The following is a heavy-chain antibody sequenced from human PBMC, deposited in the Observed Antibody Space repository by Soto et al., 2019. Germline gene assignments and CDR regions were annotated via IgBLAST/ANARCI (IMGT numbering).Heavy chain of an antibody. V-gene: IGHV1-69*01. CDR1: GGTFSSYA. CDR2: IIPIFGTA. D-gene: IGHD1-26*01. CDR3: ARVEWELQSRNYGMDV. Sequence: QVQLVQSGAEVKKPGSSVKVSCKASGGTFSSYAISWVRQAPGQGLEWMGGIIPIFGTANYAQKFQGRVTSPADESTSTAYMELSSLRSEDTAVYYCARVEWELQSRNYGMDVWGQGTTVTVSS. J-gene: IGHJ6*02.